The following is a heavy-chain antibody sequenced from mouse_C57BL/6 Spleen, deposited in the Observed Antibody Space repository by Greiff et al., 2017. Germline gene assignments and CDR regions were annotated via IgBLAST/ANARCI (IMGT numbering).Heavy chain of an antibody. D-gene: IGHD1-1*01. CDR3: ARPNNYYGSSYFDY. Sequence: QVQLQQSGAELVMPGASVKLSCKASGYTFTSYWMHWVKQRPGQGLEWIGEIDPSDSYTNYNQKFKGKSTLTVDKSSSTAYMQLSSLTSEDSAVYYCARPNNYYGSSYFDYWGQGTTLTVSS. CDR1: GYTFTSYW. CDR2: IDPSDSYT. J-gene: IGHJ2*01. V-gene: IGHV1-69*01.